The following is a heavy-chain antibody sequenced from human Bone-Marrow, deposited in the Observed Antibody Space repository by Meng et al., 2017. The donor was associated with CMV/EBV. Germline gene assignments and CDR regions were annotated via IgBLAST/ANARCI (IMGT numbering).Heavy chain of an antibody. CDR3: VTGLDGPKITIFGVAPRYYYGMDV. J-gene: IGHJ6*02. Sequence: GGSLRLSCAVSGFTFTNYWMTWVRQAPGKGLEWVANINGDGSVKHYVDSVKGRFTMSRDNAKNSVYLQMNSLRAEDTAVYYCVTGLDGPKITIFGVAPRYYYGMDVWGQGTTVTVSS. CDR1: GFTFTNYW. D-gene: IGHD3-3*01. CDR2: INGDGSVK. V-gene: IGHV3-7*01.